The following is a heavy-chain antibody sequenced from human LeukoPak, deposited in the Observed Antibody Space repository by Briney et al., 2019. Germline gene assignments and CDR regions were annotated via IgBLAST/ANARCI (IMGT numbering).Heavy chain of an antibody. CDR1: GYSISSGYY. CDR3: ARDGEADYDILTGYYLYY. J-gene: IGHJ4*02. Sequence: SETLSLTCTVSGYSISSGYYWGWIRQPPGKGLEWIGSIYHSGSTYYNPSLKSRATISVDTSKNQFSLKLSSVTAADTAVYYCARDGEADYDILTGYYLYYWGQGTLVTVSS. D-gene: IGHD3-9*01. V-gene: IGHV4-38-2*02. CDR2: IYHSGST.